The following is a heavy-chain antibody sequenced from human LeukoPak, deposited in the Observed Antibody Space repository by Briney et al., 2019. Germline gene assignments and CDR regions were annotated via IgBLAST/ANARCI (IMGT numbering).Heavy chain of an antibody. V-gene: IGHV5-51*01. J-gene: IGHJ6*03. CDR2: IYPGDSDT. CDR3: ARLLVAAHVVQGYYYMDV. CDR1: GYSFTSYW. Sequence: GESLKISCKGSGYSFTSYWIGWVRQMPGKGLEWMGIIYPGDSDTRYSLSFQGQVTISADKSISTAYLQWSSLKASDTAMYYCARLLVAAHVVQGYYYMDVWGKGTTVTVSS. D-gene: IGHD2-15*01.